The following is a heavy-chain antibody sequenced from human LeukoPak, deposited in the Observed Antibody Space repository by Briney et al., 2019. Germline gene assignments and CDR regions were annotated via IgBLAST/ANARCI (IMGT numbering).Heavy chain of an antibody. Sequence: PSETLSLTCTVSGGSIRSYYWSWIRQPAGKGLEWIGRIYTSGSTNYNPSLKSRVTMSVDTSKDQFSLKLSSVTAADTAVYYCASAHPLVPAAKGYYGMDVWGQGTTVTVSS. J-gene: IGHJ6*02. CDR1: GGSIRSYY. CDR2: IYTSGST. V-gene: IGHV4-4*07. D-gene: IGHD2-2*01. CDR3: ASAHPLVPAAKGYYGMDV.